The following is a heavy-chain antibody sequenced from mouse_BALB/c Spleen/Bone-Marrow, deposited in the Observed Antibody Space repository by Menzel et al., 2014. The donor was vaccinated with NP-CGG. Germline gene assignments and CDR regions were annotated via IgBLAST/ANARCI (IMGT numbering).Heavy chain of an antibody. J-gene: IGHJ4*01. Sequence: EVKVVESGPELVKPGASVKMSCKASGYTFTSYVMHWVKQKPGQGPEWIGYINPYNDGTKYNEKFKGKATLTSDKSSSTAYMELSSLTSEDSAVYYCARWRYPYAMDYWGQGTSVTVSS. V-gene: IGHV1-14*01. CDR3: ARWRYPYAMDY. CDR1: GYTFTSYV. D-gene: IGHD2-12*01. CDR2: INPYNDGT.